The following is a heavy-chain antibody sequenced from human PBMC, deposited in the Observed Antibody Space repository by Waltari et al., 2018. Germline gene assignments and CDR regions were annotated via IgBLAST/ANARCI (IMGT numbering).Heavy chain of an antibody. CDR3: ARDESGDVDFDD. CDR2: IGIGGSYL. D-gene: IGHD5-12*01. V-gene: IGHV3-48*03. Sequence: EVQLVESGGHLVQPGGSLRLSCAASGFIFSAYEMNWVRQAPGKGLEWLSFIGIGGSYLFYADSVKGRFTIYRDDAENSVYLQMDSLRVEDTAVYYCARDESGDVDFDDWGHGTLVTVSS. J-gene: IGHJ4*01. CDR1: GFIFSAYE.